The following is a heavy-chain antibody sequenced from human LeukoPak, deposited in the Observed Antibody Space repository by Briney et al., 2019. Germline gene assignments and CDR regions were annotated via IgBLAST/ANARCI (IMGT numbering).Heavy chain of an antibody. J-gene: IGHJ1*01. D-gene: IGHD6-19*01. CDR1: GFTFSSSA. CDR3: AKPGIAVAGTLTYFQY. CDR2: ISGSGGRT. Sequence: PRGSLRLSCAASGFTFSSSAMSWVRQAPGKGLEWVSAISGSGGRTYYADSVKGRFTISRDNSKNTLYLQMNSLRAEDTAVYYCAKPGIAVAGTLTYFQYWGQGTLVTVSS. V-gene: IGHV3-23*01.